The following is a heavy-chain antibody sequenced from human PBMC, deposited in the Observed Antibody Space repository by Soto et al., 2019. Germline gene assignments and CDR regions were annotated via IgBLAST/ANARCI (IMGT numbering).Heavy chain of an antibody. CDR1: GYIFTDYH. D-gene: IGHD3-22*01. CDR2: INPKSGGT. Sequence: DSLQVSCKSSGYIFTDYHIHWVRHAPGQGLEWLGRINPKSGGTSTAQKFQGWVTMTTDTSISTASMELTRLTSDDTAIYYCARGDSTDCSNGVGSLLLNPAMDVWGKGNKVTVYS. J-gene: IGHJ6*04. CDR3: ARGDSTDCSNGVGSLLLNPAMDV. V-gene: IGHV1-2*04.